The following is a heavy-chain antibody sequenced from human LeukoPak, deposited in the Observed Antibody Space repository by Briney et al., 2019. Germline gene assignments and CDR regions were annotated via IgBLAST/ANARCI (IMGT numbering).Heavy chain of an antibody. CDR2: INAGNGNT. Sequence: ASVKVSCKASGYTFTSYAMHWVRQAPGQRLEWMGWINAGNGNTKYSQEFQGRVTITRDTSASTAYMELRSLRSDDTAVYYCARDRPGYGYSSSWYGDYWGQGTLVTVSS. D-gene: IGHD6-13*01. CDR3: ARDRPGYGYSSSWYGDY. J-gene: IGHJ4*02. V-gene: IGHV1-3*01. CDR1: GYTFTSYA.